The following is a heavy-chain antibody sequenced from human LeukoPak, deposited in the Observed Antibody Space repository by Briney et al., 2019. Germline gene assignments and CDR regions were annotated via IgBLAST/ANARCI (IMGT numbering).Heavy chain of an antibody. CDR3: ARAPLLLWFGELSSGMDV. V-gene: IGHV4-34*01. CDR1: GGSFSGYY. CDR2: INHSGST. D-gene: IGHD3-10*01. Sequence: KASETLSLTCAVYGGSFSGYYWSWIRQPPGKGLEWIGEINHSGSTNYNPSLKSRVTISVDTSKNQFSLKLSSVTAADTAVYYCARAPLLLWFGELSSGMDVWGQGTTVTVSS. J-gene: IGHJ6*02.